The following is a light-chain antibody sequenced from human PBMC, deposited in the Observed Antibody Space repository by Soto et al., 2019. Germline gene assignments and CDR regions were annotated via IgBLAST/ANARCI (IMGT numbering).Light chain of an antibody. Sequence: EIVLTQSPGTLSLSPGERATFSCRASQSVSRSYLAWYQQKPGQATRLLIYGASSRATGIPDRFRGSGSGTDFTLTSSRLEPEDFAVYYCQQRSNWPLTFGGGTKVDIK. CDR1: QSVSRSY. V-gene: IGKV3D-20*02. CDR2: GAS. CDR3: QQRSNWPLT. J-gene: IGKJ4*01.